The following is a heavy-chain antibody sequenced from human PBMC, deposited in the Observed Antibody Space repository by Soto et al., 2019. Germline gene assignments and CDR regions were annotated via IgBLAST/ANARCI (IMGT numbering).Heavy chain of an antibody. V-gene: IGHV4-39*01. Sequence: SETLSLTCTVSGGSISSSSYYWGWVRQPPGKGLEWIGSIYYSGSTYYNPSLKSRVTISVDTSKNQFSLKLSSVTAADTAVYYCARGQDDYGDYFDYWGQGTLVTVSS. CDR3: ARGQDDYGDYFDY. CDR1: GGSISSSSYY. J-gene: IGHJ4*02. CDR2: IYYSGST. D-gene: IGHD4-17*01.